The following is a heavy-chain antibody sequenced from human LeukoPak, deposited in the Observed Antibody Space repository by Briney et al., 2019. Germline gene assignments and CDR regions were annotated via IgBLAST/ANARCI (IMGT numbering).Heavy chain of an antibody. CDR1: GYTFTSYG. J-gene: IGHJ2*01. Sequence: ASVKVSCKASGYTFTSYGISWVRQAPGQGLEWMGWISAYNGNTNYAQKLQGRVTMTTDTSTSTAYMELRILRSDDTAVYYCARDGKQLVQTYWYFDLWGRGTLVTVSS. CDR2: ISAYNGNT. V-gene: IGHV1-18*01. CDR3: ARDGKQLVQTYWYFDL. D-gene: IGHD6-13*01.